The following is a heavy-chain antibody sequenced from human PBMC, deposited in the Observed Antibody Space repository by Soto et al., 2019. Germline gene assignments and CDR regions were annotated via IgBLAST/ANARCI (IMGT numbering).Heavy chain of an antibody. CDR2: INPNSGGT. V-gene: IGHV1-2*02. CDR3: ARDPASFYYDILTGYQNWFDP. CDR1: GYTFTGYY. J-gene: IGHJ5*02. D-gene: IGHD3-9*01. Sequence: ASVKVSCKASGYTFTGYYMHWVRQAPGQGLEWMGWINPNSGGTNYAQKFQGRVTMTRDTSISTAYMELSRLRPDDTAVYYCARDPASFYYDILTGYQNWFDPWGQGTLVTVSS.